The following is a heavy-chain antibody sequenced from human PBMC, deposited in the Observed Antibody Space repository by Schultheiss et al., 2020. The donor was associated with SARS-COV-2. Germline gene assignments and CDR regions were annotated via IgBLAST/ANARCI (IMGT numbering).Heavy chain of an antibody. CDR3: AKGQNSYYYGMDV. CDR2: IWYDGSNK. V-gene: IGHV3-30*04. Sequence: GGSLRLSCAASGFTFSSYAMHWVRQAPGKGLEWVAVIWYDGSNKYYADSVKGRFTISRDNSKNTLYLQMNSLRAEDTAVYYCAKGQNSYYYGMDVWGQGTTVTVSS. CDR1: GFTFSSYA. J-gene: IGHJ6*02.